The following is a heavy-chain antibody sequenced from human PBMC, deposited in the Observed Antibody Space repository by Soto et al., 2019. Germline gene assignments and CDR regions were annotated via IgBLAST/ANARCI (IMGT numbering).Heavy chain of an antibody. CDR1: GYTFTSYV. Sequence: GASVKVSCKASGYTFTSYVISWVRQAPGQGLEWMGWISAYNGNTNYAQKFQDRVTMTTDTSTSTVYMELRSLRSDDTAVYYCARALNSAAGELWYGELNYWGQGTPVTVSS. CDR2: ISAYNGNT. V-gene: IGHV1-18*04. D-gene: IGHD3-10*01. J-gene: IGHJ4*02. CDR3: ARALNSAAGELWYGELNY.